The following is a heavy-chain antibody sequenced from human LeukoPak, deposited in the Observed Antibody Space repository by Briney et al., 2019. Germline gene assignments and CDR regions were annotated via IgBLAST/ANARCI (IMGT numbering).Heavy chain of an antibody. CDR2: ISSSSTSI. D-gene: IGHD4-17*01. CDR3: ARYGDYSSQAPFDY. V-gene: IGHV3-48*04. CDR1: GFTFSSYG. J-gene: IGHJ4*02. Sequence: GGSLRLSCAASGFTFSSYGMNWVLQAPGKGLEWISYISSSSTSIYYADSVKGRFTISRDNAKNSLFLQMNSLRAEDTAVYYCARYGDYSSQAPFDYWGQGTLVTVSS.